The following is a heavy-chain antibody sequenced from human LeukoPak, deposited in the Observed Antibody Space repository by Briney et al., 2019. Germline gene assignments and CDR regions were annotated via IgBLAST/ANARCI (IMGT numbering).Heavy chain of an antibody. CDR3: ARCLTGPTYYYYYMDV. CDR1: GGSISSYY. J-gene: IGHJ6*03. D-gene: IGHD3-9*01. V-gene: IGHV4-4*07. Sequence: SETLSLTCTVSGGSISSYYWNWIRQPAGKELEGIGRIYASASTNYNPSLKSRVSMSVDESKNQFSLRLSSVTAADTAVYYCARCLTGPTYYYYYMDVWGKGTTVTVSS. CDR2: IYASAST.